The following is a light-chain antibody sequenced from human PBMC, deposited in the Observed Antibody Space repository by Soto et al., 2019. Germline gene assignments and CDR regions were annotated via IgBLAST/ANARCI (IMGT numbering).Light chain of an antibody. CDR1: QSAGNF. V-gene: IGKV3-15*01. CDR2: GAS. J-gene: IGKJ1*01. CDR3: QQYGSSPGT. Sequence: EIVMTQSPATLSVSPGETASLSCRASQSAGNFLAWYQQKPGQPPRLLIYGASTRATGIPARFSGSGSGTEFTLTISRLEPEDSGVYYCQQYGSSPGTFGQGTKVDIK.